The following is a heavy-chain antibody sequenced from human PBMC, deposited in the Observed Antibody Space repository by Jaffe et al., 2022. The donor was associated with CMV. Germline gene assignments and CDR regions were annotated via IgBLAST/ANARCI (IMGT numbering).Heavy chain of an antibody. Sequence: QVQLQQWGAGLLKPSETLSLTCAVYGGSFSGYYWSWIRQPPGKGLEWIGEINHSGSTNYNPSLKSRVTISVDTSKNQFSLKLSSVTAADTAVYYCARGLPQPYFDYWGQGTLVTVSS. J-gene: IGHJ4*02. V-gene: IGHV4-34*01. D-gene: IGHD6-13*01. CDR3: ARGLPQPYFDY. CDR2: INHSGST. CDR1: GGSFSGYY.